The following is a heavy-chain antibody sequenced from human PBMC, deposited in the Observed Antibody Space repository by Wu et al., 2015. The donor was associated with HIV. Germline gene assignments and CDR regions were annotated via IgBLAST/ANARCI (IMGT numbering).Heavy chain of an antibody. CDR2: INPNSGDT. CDR1: GYTFTGYY. D-gene: IGHD6-13*01. CDR3: SESWFFGLAAGTPTSFDV. J-gene: IGHJ3*01. Sequence: QVQVVQSGAEVKKPGASVKVSCKASGYTFTGYYMHWVRQAPGQGLEWMGWINPNSGDTKYAQKFQGRVTMTRDTSISTAYMELSRLRSDDTAVYYCSESWFFGLAAGTPTSFDVWGQGTMVTVSS. V-gene: IGHV1-2*02.